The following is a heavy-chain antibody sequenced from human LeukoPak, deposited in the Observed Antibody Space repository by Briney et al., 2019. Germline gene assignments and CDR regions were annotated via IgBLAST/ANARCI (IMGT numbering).Heavy chain of an antibody. CDR1: GFSLSTSGVG. D-gene: IGHD3-10*01. CDR3: ARSKRLLWFGELSGYYFDY. V-gene: IGHV2-5*02. CDR2: IYWDDDK. J-gene: IGHJ4*02. Sequence: SGPTLVNPTQTLTLTCTFSGFSLSTSGVGVGWIRQPPGKALEWLALIYWDDDKRYSPSLKSRLTITKDTSKNQVVLTMTNMDPVDTATYYCARSKRLLWFGELSGYYFDYWGQGTLVTVSS.